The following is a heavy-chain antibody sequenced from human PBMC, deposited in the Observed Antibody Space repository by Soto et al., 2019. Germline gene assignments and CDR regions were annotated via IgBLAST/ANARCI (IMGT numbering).Heavy chain of an antibody. Sequence: EVQLLESGGGWVQPGGSLRLSCAASGFTFSNYAVTWVRQAPGKGLEWVSTISGSGGSTYYADSVKGRFTISRDNSKNTLYRQMSSLRAEDTAVYYCAEDQGSSWYEIDYWGQGTLVTVSS. J-gene: IGHJ4*02. D-gene: IGHD6-13*01. CDR3: AEDQGSSWYEIDY. CDR2: ISGSGGST. V-gene: IGHV3-23*01. CDR1: GFTFSNYA.